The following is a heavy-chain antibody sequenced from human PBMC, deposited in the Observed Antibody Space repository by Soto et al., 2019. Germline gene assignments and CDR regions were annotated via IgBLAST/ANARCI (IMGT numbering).Heavy chain of an antibody. CDR2: IKSKTDGGTT. CDR1: GFIFSNGW. J-gene: IGHJ6*02. CDR3: TTFRPWMDV. V-gene: IGHV3-15*01. Sequence: EVQLVESGGGLVKPGGSLRLACAASGFIFSNGWMTWVRQAPEKGLEWVGRIKSKTDGGTTDYAAPVKGRFTISRDDSKNTLYLQMNSLKTEDAAVYYCTTFRPWMDVWGQGTTVTVSS.